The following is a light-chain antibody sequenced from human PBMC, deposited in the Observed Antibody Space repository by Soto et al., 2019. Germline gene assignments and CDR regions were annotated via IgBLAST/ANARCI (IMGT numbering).Light chain of an antibody. CDR1: QSVSSN. CDR3: QQYNNLLIT. CDR2: GAS. V-gene: IGKV3-15*01. J-gene: IGKJ5*01. Sequence: EIVMTQSPATLSLSPGERATLSCRASQSVSSNLAWYQQKPGQAPRLLIYGASTRATGIPARFSGSGSGTEFTLTISRLQSEDFAVYYCQQYNNLLITFGQGTRLEIK.